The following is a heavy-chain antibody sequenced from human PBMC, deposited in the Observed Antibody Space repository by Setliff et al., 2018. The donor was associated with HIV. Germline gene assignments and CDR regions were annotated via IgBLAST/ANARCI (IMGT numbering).Heavy chain of an antibody. CDR3: ARRRGGYYDSSERFDP. Sequence: PGESLKISCKGSGYSFPNYWIGWVRQMPGKGLEWMGIIYPGDSDTRYSPSFQGQVTISVDKSISTAYLQWSSLKASDTAMYYCARRRGGYYDSSERFDPWGQGTLVTVSS. CDR2: IYPGDSDT. D-gene: IGHD3-22*01. V-gene: IGHV5-51*01. CDR1: GYSFPNYW. J-gene: IGHJ5*02.